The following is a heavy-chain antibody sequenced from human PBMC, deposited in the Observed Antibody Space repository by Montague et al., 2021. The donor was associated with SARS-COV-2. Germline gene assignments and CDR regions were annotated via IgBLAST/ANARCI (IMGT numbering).Heavy chain of an antibody. CDR1: SGSFRGYY. V-gene: IGHV4-34*01. Sequence: SETLSLTCAVSSGSFRGYYWSWIRQLPGKGLEWIGEINHSGSTTYNPSLESRVSISVDTSNKQFSLKVTSVTAADTAVYYRARLGAITLVRGSTKADFSNYGMDVWGQGTTVTVSS. D-gene: IGHD3-10*01. J-gene: IGHJ6*02. CDR2: INHSGST. CDR3: ARLGAITLVRGSTKADFSNYGMDV.